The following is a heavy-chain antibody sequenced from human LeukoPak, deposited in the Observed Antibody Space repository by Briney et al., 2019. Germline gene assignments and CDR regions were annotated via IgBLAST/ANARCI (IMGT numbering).Heavy chain of an antibody. V-gene: IGHV4-39*01. J-gene: IGHJ6*02. CDR1: GGSISSSSYY. Sequence: PSETLSLTCTVSGGSISSSSYYWGWIRQPPGKGLEWLGSIYYSGITYYNPSLKSRVTISVDTSMNQFSLKLSSVTAADTAVYYCARLVATTYYYYYGMDVWGQGTTVTVSS. CDR3: ARLVATTYYYYYGMDV. D-gene: IGHD5-12*01. CDR2: IYYSGIT.